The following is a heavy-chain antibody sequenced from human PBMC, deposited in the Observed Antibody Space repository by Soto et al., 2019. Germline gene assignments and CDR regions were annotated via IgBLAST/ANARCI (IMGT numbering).Heavy chain of an antibody. CDR1: GYTFTSYG. D-gene: IGHD3-10*01. CDR3: ATDRSSLGRLYYYYGMDV. Sequence: ASVKVSFKASGYTFTSYGISWVRQAPGQGLEWMGWISAYNGNTNYAQKLQGRVTMTTDTSTSTAYMELRSLRSDDTAVYYCATDRSSLGRLYYYYGMDVWGQGTTVTVSS. J-gene: IGHJ6*02. V-gene: IGHV1-18*01. CDR2: ISAYNGNT.